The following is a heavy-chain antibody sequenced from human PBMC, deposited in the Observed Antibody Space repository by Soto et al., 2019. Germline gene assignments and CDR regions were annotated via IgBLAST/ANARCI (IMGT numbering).Heavy chain of an antibody. Sequence: QVQLVQSGAEVMTPGASVKVSCKASGYTFSNFGLSWVRQAPGQWLEWMGWISGYNGNTNSAEKFQGRVTMTTDTSTSTAYMEVRSRTSDDTAVYYCARDKGYGFGWSSSSGMDVWGQGTTVTVSS. CDR3: ARDKGYGFGWSSSSGMDV. J-gene: IGHJ6*02. CDR2: ISGYNGNT. D-gene: IGHD5-18*01. CDR1: GYTFSNFG. V-gene: IGHV1-18*01.